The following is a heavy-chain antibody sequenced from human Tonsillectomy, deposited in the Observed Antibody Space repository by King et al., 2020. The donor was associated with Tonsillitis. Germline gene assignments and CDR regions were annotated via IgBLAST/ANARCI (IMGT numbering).Heavy chain of an antibody. Sequence: QLQESGPGLVKPSETLSLTCTVSGGSISSSSYYWGWIRQPPGKGLEWIGSIYYSGSTSYNPSLKSRVTISVDTSKNQFSLKLSSVTAADTAVYYCAGEPPGGAIRGGYPMGFWGQGTLVTVSS. CDR3: AGEPPGGAIRGGYPMGF. V-gene: IGHV4-39*07. D-gene: IGHD3-22*01. CDR2: IYYSGST. J-gene: IGHJ4*02. CDR1: GGSISSSSYY.